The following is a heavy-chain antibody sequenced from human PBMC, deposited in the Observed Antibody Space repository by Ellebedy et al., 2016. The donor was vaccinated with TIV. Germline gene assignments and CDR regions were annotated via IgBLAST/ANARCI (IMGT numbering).Heavy chain of an antibody. Sequence: GESLKISXAVSEFTFSSYGMNWVRQAPGKGLEWLSYISSGSGTIFYADSVKGRFTISRDNAKNSLYLQMNSLRAEDTAVYYCARGQGRRKATDFWGQGTLVTVSS. D-gene: IGHD5-12*01. J-gene: IGHJ4*02. CDR3: ARGQGRRKATDF. CDR2: ISSGSGTI. V-gene: IGHV3-48*01. CDR1: EFTFSSYG.